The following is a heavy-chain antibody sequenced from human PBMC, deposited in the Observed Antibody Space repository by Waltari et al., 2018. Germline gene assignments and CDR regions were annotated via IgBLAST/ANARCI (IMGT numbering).Heavy chain of an antibody. V-gene: IGHV3-23*01. J-gene: IGHJ4*02. D-gene: IGHD3-10*01. CDR1: GFSFSNYG. CDR3: ARWSVSGSYYDS. Sequence: EVQLLESGETLLQPGGSLRLSCTASGFSFSNYGLTWVRRAPGKGLGWVSAISRDGGATFYGGAVRGRSTISRDNSKNTVYLEINSLRVDDTAKYYCARWSVSGSYYDSWGQGILVAVSS. CDR2: ISRDGGAT.